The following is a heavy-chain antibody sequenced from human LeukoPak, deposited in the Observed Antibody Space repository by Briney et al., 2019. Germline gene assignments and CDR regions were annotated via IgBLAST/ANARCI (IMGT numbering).Heavy chain of an antibody. CDR1: GGSISSYY. V-gene: IGHV4-4*09. D-gene: IGHD1-26*01. CDR2: IYTSGST. Sequence: SETLSLTCTVSGGSISSYYWSWIRQPPGKGLEWIGYIYTSGSTNYNPSLKSRVTISVDTSKNQFSLKLSSVTAADTAVYYCAREGSDPPWFDPWGQGTLVTVSS. J-gene: IGHJ5*02. CDR3: AREGSDPPWFDP.